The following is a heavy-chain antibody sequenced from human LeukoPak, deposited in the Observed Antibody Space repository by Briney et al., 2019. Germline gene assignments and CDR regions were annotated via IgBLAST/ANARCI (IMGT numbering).Heavy chain of an antibody. V-gene: IGHV3-30-3*01. Sequence: PGRSLRLSCAASGFTFSSYAMHWVRQAPGKGLEWVAVISYDGSNKYYADSVKGRFTISRDNSKNTLYLQMNSLRAEDTALYYCAKASHYYDSSGYGYWGQGTLVTVSS. D-gene: IGHD3-22*01. CDR3: AKASHYYDSSGYGY. CDR2: ISYDGSNK. J-gene: IGHJ4*02. CDR1: GFTFSSYA.